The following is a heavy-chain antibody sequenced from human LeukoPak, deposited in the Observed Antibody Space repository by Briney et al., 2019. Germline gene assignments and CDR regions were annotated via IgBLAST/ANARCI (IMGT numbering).Heavy chain of an antibody. D-gene: IGHD4-23*01. Sequence: PGGSLRLSCAAPGFTFSGSAMHWVRQTSGKGLEWVGRIRSKANDYATAYAAPVKGRFTISRDDSKNTAYLQMNSLKTEDTAVYYCIGSLYGGESDYWGQGTLVTVSS. J-gene: IGHJ4*02. CDR2: IRSKANDYAT. V-gene: IGHV3-73*01. CDR1: GFTFSGSA. CDR3: IGSLYGGESDY.